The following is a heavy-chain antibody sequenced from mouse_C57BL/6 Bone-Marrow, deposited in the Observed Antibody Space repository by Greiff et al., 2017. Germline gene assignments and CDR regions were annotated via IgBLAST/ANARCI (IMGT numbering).Heavy chain of an antibody. CDR2: ISDGGSYT. J-gene: IGHJ2*01. Sequence: EVQRVESGGGLVKPGGSLKLSCAASGFTFSSYAMSWVRQTPEKRLEWVATISDGGSYTYYPDNVKGRFTISRDNAKNNPYLQMSHLKSEDTAMYYCARDGYYALYYFDYWGQGTTLTVSS. D-gene: IGHD2-3*01. CDR1: GFTFSSYA. V-gene: IGHV5-4*01. CDR3: ARDGYYALYYFDY.